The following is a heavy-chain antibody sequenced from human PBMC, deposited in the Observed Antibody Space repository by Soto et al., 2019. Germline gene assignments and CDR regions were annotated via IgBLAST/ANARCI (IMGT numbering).Heavy chain of an antibody. D-gene: IGHD6-13*01. J-gene: IGHJ4*02. CDR3: TTVAIAAAGILFDY. CDR2: IKSKTDGGTT. CDR1: GFTFSNAW. Sequence: GGSLRLSCAASGFTFSNAWMSWVRQAPGKGLEWVGRIKSKTDGGTTDYAAPVKGRFTIPRDDSKNTLYLQMNSLKTEDTAVYYCTTVAIAAAGILFDYWGQGTLVTVSS. V-gene: IGHV3-15*01.